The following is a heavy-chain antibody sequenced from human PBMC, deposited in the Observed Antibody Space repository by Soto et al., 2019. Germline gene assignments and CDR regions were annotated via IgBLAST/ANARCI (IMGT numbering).Heavy chain of an antibody. D-gene: IGHD3-9*01. J-gene: IGHJ4*02. CDR2: IYYSGST. CDR1: GGSISSYY. Sequence: PSETLSLTCTVSGGSISSYYWSWIRQPPGKGLEWIGYIYYSGSTNYNPSLKSRVTISVDTSKNQFSLKLSSVTAADTAVYYCARGKNFDWSSSFDYWGQGTLVTVSS. CDR3: ARGKNFDWSSSFDY. V-gene: IGHV4-59*01.